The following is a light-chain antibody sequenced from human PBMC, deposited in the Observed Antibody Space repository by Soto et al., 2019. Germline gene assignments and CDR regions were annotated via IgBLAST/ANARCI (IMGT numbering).Light chain of an antibody. CDR3: CSYGGSSALPYV. J-gene: IGLJ1*01. V-gene: IGLV2-23*02. CDR2: EVA. CDR1: SSDVGTYNL. Sequence: QSALARPASVSGSPEQSVTISCTGTSSDVGTYNLVSWYQQHPGKAPKLIIYEVAERPSGVSNRSSGSKFGNTASLTISGLLPEDEADYYCCSYGGSSALPYVFGTGTKVTVL.